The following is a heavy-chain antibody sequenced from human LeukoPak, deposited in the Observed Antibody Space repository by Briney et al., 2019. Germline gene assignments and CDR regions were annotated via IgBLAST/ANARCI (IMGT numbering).Heavy chain of an antibody. CDR2: MNPNSGNT. D-gene: IGHD4-17*01. V-gene: IGHV1-8*01. J-gene: IGHJ4*02. CDR3: ATGPPFSDYGDRSYAYFDY. CDR1: GYTFTSYD. Sequence: GASVKVSCKASGYTFTSYDINWVRQATGQGLEWMGWMNPNSGNTGYAQKFQGRVTMTEDTSTDTAYMELSSLRSEDTAVYYCATGPPFSDYGDRSYAYFDYWGQGTLVTVSS.